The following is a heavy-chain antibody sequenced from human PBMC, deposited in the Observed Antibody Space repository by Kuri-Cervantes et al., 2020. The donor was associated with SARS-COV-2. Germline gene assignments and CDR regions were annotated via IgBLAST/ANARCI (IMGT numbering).Heavy chain of an antibody. J-gene: IGHJ5*02. V-gene: IGHV4-39*07. D-gene: IGHD3-3*01. CDR1: GFTFSSYE. CDR2: IYYSGST. Sequence: GSLRLSCAASGFTFSSYEMNWIRQPPGKGLEWIGSIYYSGSTYYNPSLKSRVTISVDTSKNQFSLKLSSVTAADTAVYYCARSPDLWWFDPWGQGTLVTVSS. CDR3: ARSPDLWWFDP.